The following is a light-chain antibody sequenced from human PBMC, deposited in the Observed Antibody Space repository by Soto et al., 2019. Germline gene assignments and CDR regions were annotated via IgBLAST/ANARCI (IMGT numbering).Light chain of an antibody. CDR3: SLYTSENTYV. CDR2: EAS. J-gene: IGLJ1*01. CDR1: STDFVTYNR. Sequence: QSDLTQPPSVSGSPGQSVTISCTGTSTDFVTYNRVSWYQQPPGTAPKLIVYEASNRPSGVPDRFSGSKSGNTASLTISGLQAADEADYYCSLYTSENTYVFGTGTKVTVL. V-gene: IGLV2-18*01.